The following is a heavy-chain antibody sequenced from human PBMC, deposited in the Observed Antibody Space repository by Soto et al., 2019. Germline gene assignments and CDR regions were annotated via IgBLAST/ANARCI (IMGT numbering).Heavy chain of an antibody. D-gene: IGHD3-16*01. CDR1: GGSISSNSYY. CDR3: ARHKGGYYSGVDV. CDR2: IYYSGTT. V-gene: IGHV4-39*01. Sequence: PSETLSLTCTVSGGSISSNSYYWAWIRQPPGKGLEWIGNIYYSGTTYYNPSLRSRVTISVDTSKNQFSLKLSSVTAADTAVYYCARHKGGYYSGVDVWGQGTTVTVSS. J-gene: IGHJ6*02.